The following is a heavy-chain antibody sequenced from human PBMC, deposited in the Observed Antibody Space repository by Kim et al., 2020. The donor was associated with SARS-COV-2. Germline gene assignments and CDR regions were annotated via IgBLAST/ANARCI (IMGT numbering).Heavy chain of an antibody. J-gene: IGHJ6*02. CDR3: ARLATGRPNYYYGMDV. CDR2: VYYNGNT. Sequence: SETLSLTCTVSGVSITTGTYYWGWIRQPPGKGLEWIGSVYYNGNTYYNSSLKSRVTISVDTPKDHFSLKLTSVTAADTAVYYCARLATGRPNYYYGMDVWGQGTTVTVSS. CDR1: GVSITTGTYY. D-gene: IGHD2-8*02. V-gene: IGHV4-39*02.